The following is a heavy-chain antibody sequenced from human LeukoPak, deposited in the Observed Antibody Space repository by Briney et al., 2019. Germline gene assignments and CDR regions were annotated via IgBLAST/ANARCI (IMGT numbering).Heavy chain of an antibody. J-gene: IGHJ4*02. CDR3: ARDYHNKGHDY. CDR1: GFTFSSYA. D-gene: IGHD2/OR15-2a*01. V-gene: IGHV3-48*04. CDR2: IYPGGGVI. Sequence: GGSLRLSCAASGFTFSSYAMSWVRQAPGKGLECVAYIYPGGGVIYYADSVKGRFTIFRDNTKNSLYLQMSSLRAEDTAIYYCARDYHNKGHDYWDPGTLVTVSS.